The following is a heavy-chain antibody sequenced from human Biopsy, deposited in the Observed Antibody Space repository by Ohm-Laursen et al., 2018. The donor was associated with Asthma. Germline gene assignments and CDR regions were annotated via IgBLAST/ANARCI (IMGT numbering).Heavy chain of an antibody. Sequence: SVKVSCKAPGGTFSNFAISWVRQAPGQGLEWLGGIMTVFGTTNYAQKFQGRVTITADESTSTAYMEVTSLRSEGTAIYYCARPSPNRDILYYYYHMDVWGQGTTVIVSS. J-gene: IGHJ6*02. CDR3: ARPSPNRDILYYYYHMDV. CDR2: IMTVFGTT. CDR1: GGTFSNFA. D-gene: IGHD3-3*02. V-gene: IGHV1-69*13.